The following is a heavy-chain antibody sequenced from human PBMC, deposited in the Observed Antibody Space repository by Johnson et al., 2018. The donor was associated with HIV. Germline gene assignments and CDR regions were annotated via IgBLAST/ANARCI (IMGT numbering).Heavy chain of an antibody. CDR3: AKDCRDFGTFDI. Sequence: VQLVESGGGLVQPGGSLRLSCAASGFTFRNYLMSWVRQAPGKGLEWVANIKEDGSEKFYVDSVKGRFTISRDNAKNSLYLQMNSLRVEDTALYYCAKDCRDFGTFDIWGQGTMVTVSS. J-gene: IGHJ3*02. D-gene: IGHD4-17*01. V-gene: IGHV3-7*03. CDR1: GFTFRNYL. CDR2: IKEDGSEK.